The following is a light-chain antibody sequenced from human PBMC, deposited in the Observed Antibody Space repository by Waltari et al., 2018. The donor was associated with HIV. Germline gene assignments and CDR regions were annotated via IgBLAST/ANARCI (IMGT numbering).Light chain of an antibody. CDR2: RND. CDR1: NSNVGKNY. V-gene: IGLV1-47*01. J-gene: IGLJ6*01. Sequence: QSGLRQPPSTSRPPGQRVVISCSGSNSNVGKNYVSWFQQLPGAAPRLLIYRNDRRPSGGPDRFTAAKSGSSASLVISGLRSDDEAEYFCASWDDALSSWLFGGGTKLTVL. CDR3: ASWDDALSSWL.